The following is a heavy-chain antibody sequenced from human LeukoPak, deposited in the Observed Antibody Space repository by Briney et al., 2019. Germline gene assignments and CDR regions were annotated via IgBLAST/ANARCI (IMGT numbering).Heavy chain of an antibody. CDR2: LTGTGGST. CDR1: GFTFSSYA. V-gene: IGHV3-23*01. Sequence: GGSLRLSCAASGFTFSSYAMTWVRQAPGRGLEWISALTGTGGSTYYADSVKGRFTISRDNSKSTLYLQMNSLRAEDTAVYYCAMNSGYGSGIYYIVPIDYWGQGTLVTVSS. J-gene: IGHJ4*02. D-gene: IGHD3-10*01. CDR3: AMNSGYGSGIYYIVPIDY.